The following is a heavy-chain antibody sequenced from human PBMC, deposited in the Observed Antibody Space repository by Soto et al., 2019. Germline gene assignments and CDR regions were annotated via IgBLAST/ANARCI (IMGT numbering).Heavy chain of an antibody. CDR1: GYTFTSYA. D-gene: IGHD2-21*02. CDR3: ARGIVVVTALDC. V-gene: IGHV1-3*05. CDR2: IKAGNGNR. J-gene: IGHJ4*02. Sequence: QVQLVQSGAEEKKPGASVKVSCRASGYTFTSYARHLVPQAPGQRLEWMGWIKAGNGNRKYTKKLQGRVTITRDTSASIALRELSSMRSEDTAVYYCARGIVVVTALDCWGQGTLVTVSS.